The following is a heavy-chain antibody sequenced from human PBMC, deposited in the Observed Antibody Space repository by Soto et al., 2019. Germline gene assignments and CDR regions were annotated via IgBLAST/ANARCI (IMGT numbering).Heavy chain of an antibody. CDR1: GGSISSYY. D-gene: IGHD6-19*01. CDR2: IYYSGST. V-gene: IGHV4-59*08. CDR3: ARHDQWLVQNYWFDP. J-gene: IGHJ5*02. Sequence: ASETLSLTCTVSGGSISSYYWSWIPPPPGKGLEWIGYIYYSGSTNYNPSLKSRVTISVDTSKNQFSLKLSSVTAADTAVYYCARHDQWLVQNYWFDPWGQGTLDTVSS.